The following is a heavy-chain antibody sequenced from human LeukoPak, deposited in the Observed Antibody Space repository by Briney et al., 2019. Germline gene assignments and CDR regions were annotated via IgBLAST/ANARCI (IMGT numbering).Heavy chain of an antibody. CDR1: GYTFTNYH. V-gene: IGHV1-8*03. D-gene: IGHD6-25*01. Sequence: ASVKVSCKTSGYTFTNYHINWVRQATGQGREWMGWMNPNSGDRGCAQKFQGRLSITRDTSISTVYMELSSLRSEDTAVYFCARTTSFTASGYDYWGQGTLVTVSS. CDR2: MNPNSGDR. J-gene: IGHJ4*02. CDR3: ARTTSFTASGYDY.